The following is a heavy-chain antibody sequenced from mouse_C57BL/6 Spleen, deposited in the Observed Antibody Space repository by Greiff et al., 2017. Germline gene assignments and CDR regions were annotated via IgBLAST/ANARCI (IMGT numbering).Heavy chain of an antibody. CDR1: GYSFTGYY. J-gene: IGHJ2*01. CDR3: AREAAQASYFDY. D-gene: IGHD3-2*02. Sequence: EVQLQQSGPELVKPGASVKISCKASGYSFTGYYMNWVKQSPEKSLEWIGEINPSTGGTTYNQKFKAKATLTVDKSSSTAYMQLKSLTSEDSAVYYCAREAAQASYFDYWGQGTTRTVSS. CDR2: INPSTGGT. V-gene: IGHV1-42*01.